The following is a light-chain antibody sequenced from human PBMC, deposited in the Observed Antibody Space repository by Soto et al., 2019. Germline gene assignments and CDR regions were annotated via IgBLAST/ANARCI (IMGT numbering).Light chain of an antibody. CDR3: SSYAGSYTWV. J-gene: IGLJ3*02. Sequence: QSALTQPRSASGSPGQSVTISCTGTSSDVGGYNYVSWYQQHPGKAPKLMIYYVSKRPSGVPDRFSGSKSGNTASLTISGLQAEDEADYYCSSYAGSYTWVFGGGTKLTVL. CDR2: YVS. CDR1: SSDVGGYNY. V-gene: IGLV2-11*01.